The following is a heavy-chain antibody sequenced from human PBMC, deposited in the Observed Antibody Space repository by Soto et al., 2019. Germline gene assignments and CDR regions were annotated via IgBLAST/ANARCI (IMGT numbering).Heavy chain of an antibody. CDR3: ARGRYCLSGRCFPKRFDS. CDR2: IYKSATT. Sequence: SESLSLTCSASGDSISTVDYFWAWVRQPPGQALEYIGYIYKSATTYYNPSFESRVAISLDTSKSQFSLNVTSLTVADTAVYFCARGRYCLSGRCFPKRFDSWGQGTPVTVS. V-gene: IGHV4-30-4*01. J-gene: IGHJ5*01. D-gene: IGHD2-15*01. CDR1: GDSISTVDYF.